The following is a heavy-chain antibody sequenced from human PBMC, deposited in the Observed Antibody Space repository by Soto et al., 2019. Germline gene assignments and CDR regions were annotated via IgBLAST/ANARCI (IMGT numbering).Heavy chain of an antibody. D-gene: IGHD5-18*01. CDR2: ISAYSGNK. J-gene: IGHJ4*02. CDR3: ARLPRAENGYYSFHFAY. CDR1: GYTFSNHS. Sequence: GSAVKVSCKACGYTFSNHSIIWVRQAPGQGLEWMGWISAYSGNKFYGKSLQGRGTMTTHTSTSTAYMELRSLRSDDTAVYYCARLPRAENGYYSFHFAYSAQGTLVPVSS. V-gene: IGHV1-18*04.